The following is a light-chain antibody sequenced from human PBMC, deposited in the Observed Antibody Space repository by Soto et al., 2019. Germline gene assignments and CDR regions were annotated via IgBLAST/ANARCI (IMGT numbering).Light chain of an antibody. V-gene: IGLV2-11*01. CDR2: TVT. CDR1: SSDVGGYNY. Sequence: QSALTQPRSVSGSPGQSVTISCTGTSSDVGGYNYVSWYQQHPGKAPKLMIYTVTKRPSGVPDRFSGSKYDNTASLTISGLQADDEADYYCCSYAGSSSYVFGTGTKLTVL. J-gene: IGLJ1*01. CDR3: CSYAGSSSYV.